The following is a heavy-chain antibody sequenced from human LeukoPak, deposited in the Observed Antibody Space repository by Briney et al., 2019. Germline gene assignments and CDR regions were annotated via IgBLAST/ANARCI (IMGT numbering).Heavy chain of an antibody. CDR1: GITFSSFA. J-gene: IGHJ5*02. CDR3: AADVIPGPKGFDP. Sequence: SVKVSCKTSGITFSSFAVQWVRQARGQRLEWIGWIVVGSGTTKYAQKFQERVTITRDMSTSTAFMELRSLRFDDTAVYYCAADVIPGPKGFDPWGQGTLVTVSS. V-gene: IGHV1-58*01. CDR2: IVVGSGTT. D-gene: IGHD2-21*01.